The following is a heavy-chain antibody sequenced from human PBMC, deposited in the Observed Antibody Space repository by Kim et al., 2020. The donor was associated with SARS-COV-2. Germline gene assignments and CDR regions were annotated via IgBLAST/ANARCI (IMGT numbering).Heavy chain of an antibody. J-gene: IGHJ1*01. V-gene: IGHV4-34*01. CDR3: ARDATAGTPRRYFQH. Sequence: ETLSLTCAVSGGSFSGYYWSWIRQPPGKGLEWIGEINHSGSTNYNPSLKSRVTISVDTSKNQFSLKLSSVTAADTAVYYCARDATAGTPRRYFQHWGQGTLVIVSS. CDR2: INHSGST. CDR1: GGSFSGYY. D-gene: IGHD6-19*01.